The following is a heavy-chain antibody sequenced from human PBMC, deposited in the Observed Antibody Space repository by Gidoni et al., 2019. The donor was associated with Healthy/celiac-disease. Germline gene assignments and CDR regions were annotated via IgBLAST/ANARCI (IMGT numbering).Heavy chain of an antibody. Sequence: EVQLVESGGGLVQPGGSLRLSCAASGFTFSSYSMNWVRQAPGKGLEWVSYISSSSSTIYYADSVKGRFTISRDNAKNSLYLQMNSLRDEDTAVYYCARAYRYDILTGYYNPSGANAFDIWGQGTMVTVSS. V-gene: IGHV3-48*02. D-gene: IGHD3-9*01. CDR3: ARAYRYDILTGYYNPSGANAFDI. CDR1: GFTFSSYS. CDR2: ISSSSSTI. J-gene: IGHJ3*02.